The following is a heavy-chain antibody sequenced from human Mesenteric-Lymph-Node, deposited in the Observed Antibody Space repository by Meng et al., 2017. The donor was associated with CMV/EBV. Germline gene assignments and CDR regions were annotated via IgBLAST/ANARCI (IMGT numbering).Heavy chain of an antibody. CDR1: GFTFNSYT. CDR3: AGEVGDCATSSCLNS. D-gene: IGHD2-2*01. Sequence: GKSLKISCAGSGFTFNSYTMNWVRQAPGKGLEWVSSITSTSYISYIDSVKGRFSISRDNAKSSLFLEMNNLRAEDTALYYCAGEVGDCATSSCLNSWGQGTLVTVSS. J-gene: IGHJ5*02. CDR2: ITSTSYI. V-gene: IGHV3-21*06.